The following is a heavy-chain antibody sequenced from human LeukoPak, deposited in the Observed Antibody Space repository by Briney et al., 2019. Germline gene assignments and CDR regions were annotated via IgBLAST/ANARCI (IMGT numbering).Heavy chain of an antibody. Sequence: PSEPLSLTCTVSGGPISSYYWSWIRQPAGKALEGIGRIYTSGCTNYNPSLKSRVTMSVDTSKNQFSLKLSSVTAADAAVYDCAREMRRYGSSTSGYTGGFDYWGQGTLVTVSS. CDR1: GGPISSYY. CDR3: AREMRRYGSSTSGYTGGFDY. J-gene: IGHJ4*02. CDR2: IYTSGCT. D-gene: IGHD2-2*02. V-gene: IGHV4-4*07.